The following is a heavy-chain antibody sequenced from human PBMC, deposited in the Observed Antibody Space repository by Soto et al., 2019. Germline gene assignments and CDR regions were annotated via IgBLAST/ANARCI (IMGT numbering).Heavy chain of an antibody. J-gene: IGHJ4*02. V-gene: IGHV4-59*01. CDR2: IYYSGST. CDR3: ARVYDSSGYYDY. CDR1: GGSISSYY. Sequence: SETLSLTCTVSGGSISSYYWSWIRQPPGKGLEWIGYIYYSGSTNYNPSLKSRVTISVDTSKNQFSLKLSSVTAADTAVYYCARVYDSSGYYDYWGQGTLVTVSS. D-gene: IGHD3-22*01.